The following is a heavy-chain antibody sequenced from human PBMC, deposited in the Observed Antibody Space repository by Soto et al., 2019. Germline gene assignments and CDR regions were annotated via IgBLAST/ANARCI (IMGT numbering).Heavy chain of an antibody. J-gene: IGHJ6*03. V-gene: IGHV3-66*01. D-gene: IGHD2-15*01. CDR3: ARDDVLCDGGRCYGVPLDV. CDR2: IQSGGPT. Sequence: GGSLRLSCAASGFTVSSKYMSWVRQAPGKGLEWVSLIQSGGPTYYADSVKGRFTISRDTSENTVHLQMDSLRAEDTAVYYCARDDVLCDGGRCYGVPLDVWGKGXTVTVSS. CDR1: GFTVSSKY.